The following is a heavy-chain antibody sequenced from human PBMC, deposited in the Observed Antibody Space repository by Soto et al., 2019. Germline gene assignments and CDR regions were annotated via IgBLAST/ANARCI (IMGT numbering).Heavy chain of an antibody. CDR1: GGSISSYY. CDR2: IYYSGST. CDR3: ARGMVRGVKYYYGMDV. J-gene: IGHJ6*02. D-gene: IGHD3-10*01. V-gene: IGHV4-59*01. Sequence: SETLSLTCTVSGGSISSYYWSWIRQPPGKGLEWIGYIYYSGSTNYNPSLKSRATISVDTSKNQFSLKLSSVTAADTAVYYCARGMVRGVKYYYGMDVWGQGTTVTVSS.